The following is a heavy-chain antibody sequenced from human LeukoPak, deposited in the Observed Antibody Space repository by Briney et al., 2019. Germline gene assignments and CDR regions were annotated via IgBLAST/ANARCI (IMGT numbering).Heavy chain of an antibody. CDR3: AKERDTAMVTIDY. CDR2: IRYDGSNK. J-gene: IGHJ4*02. Sequence: GGSLRLSCAASGFTFSSYGMHWVCQAPGQGLERVAFIRYDGSNKYYADSVKGRFTISRDNSKNTLYLQMNSLRAEDTAVYYCAKERDTAMVTIDYWGQGTLVTVSS. D-gene: IGHD5-18*01. V-gene: IGHV3-30*02. CDR1: GFTFSSYG.